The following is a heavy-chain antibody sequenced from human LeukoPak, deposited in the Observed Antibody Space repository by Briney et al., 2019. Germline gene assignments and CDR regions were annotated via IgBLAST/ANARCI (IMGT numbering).Heavy chain of an antibody. V-gene: IGHV1-2*02. CDR1: GYTFTGYY. CDR2: INLSTGGT. J-gene: IGHJ4*02. CDR3: ASWAGGDEPVASFDY. Sequence: ASVKVSCKASGYTFTGYYMHWMRQSPGQGLEWMGWINLSTGGTNYAQKFQGRVTMTRDTSISTAYMELRRLRYDDTAVYYCASWAGGDEPVASFDYWGQGTLITVFS. D-gene: IGHD3-10*01.